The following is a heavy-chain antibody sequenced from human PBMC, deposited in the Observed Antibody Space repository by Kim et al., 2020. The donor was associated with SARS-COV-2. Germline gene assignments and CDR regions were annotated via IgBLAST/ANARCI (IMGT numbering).Heavy chain of an antibody. Sequence: AQKFQGRVTMTSDTSTSTIYMELSSLRSDDTAVYYCARDLGSGTSAGFDYWGQGTLVTVSS. D-gene: IGHD1-26*01. V-gene: IGHV1-46*01. J-gene: IGHJ4*02. CDR3: ARDLGSGTSAGFDY.